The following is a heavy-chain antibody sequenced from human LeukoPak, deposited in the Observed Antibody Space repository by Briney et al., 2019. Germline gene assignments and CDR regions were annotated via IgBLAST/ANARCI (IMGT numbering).Heavy chain of an antibody. CDR2: IFYSGST. CDR1: GGSISSGGYY. V-gene: IGHV4-61*08. J-gene: IGHJ4*02. Sequence: PSQTLSLTCTVSGGSISSGGYYWSWIREPPGKGLEWIADIFYSGSTNYNPSLKSRVTLSVDTSKNQVSLKLSSVTAADTAVYYCARAYTTSWYFDYWGQGTLVTVSS. CDR3: ARAYTTSWYFDY. D-gene: IGHD6-13*01.